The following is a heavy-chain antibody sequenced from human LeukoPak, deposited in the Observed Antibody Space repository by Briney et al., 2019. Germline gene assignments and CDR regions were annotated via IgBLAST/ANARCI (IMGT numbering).Heavy chain of an antibody. CDR3: ARDHCGGDCYSGRNWFDP. CDR1: GGSISSYY. J-gene: IGHJ5*02. Sequence: PSETLSLTCTVPGGSISSYYWSWIRQPAGKGLEWIGRIYTSGSTNYNPSLKSRVTMSVDTSKNQFSLKLSSVTAADTAVYYCARDHCGGDCYSGRNWFDPWGQGTLVTVSS. V-gene: IGHV4-4*07. D-gene: IGHD2-21*02. CDR2: IYTSGST.